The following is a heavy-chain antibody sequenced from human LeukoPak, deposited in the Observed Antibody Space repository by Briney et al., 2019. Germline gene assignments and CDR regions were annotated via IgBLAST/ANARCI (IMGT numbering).Heavy chain of an antibody. V-gene: IGHV3-74*01. CDR3: AISRYNGTSLDY. D-gene: IGHD3-16*02. Sequence: GGSLRLSCAASGFTFRSYWMHWVRQAPGKGLVWVSRINSDGGTTTYADSVKGRFTISRDNAKSTLYLQMNSLRIEDTAVYYCAISRYNGTSLDYWGQGSLVTVPS. CDR1: GFTFRSYW. J-gene: IGHJ4*02. CDR2: INSDGGTT.